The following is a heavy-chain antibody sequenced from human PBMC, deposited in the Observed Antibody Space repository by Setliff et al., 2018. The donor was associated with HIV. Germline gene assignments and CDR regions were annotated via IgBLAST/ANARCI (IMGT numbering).Heavy chain of an antibody. V-gene: IGHV4-59*01. J-gene: IGHJ4*02. Sequence: KPSETLSLTCAVSGGSTNNYYLTWIRQPPGKGLEWIGSVSNGGDTNYNPSLKSRVSLSLDPSKTQFSXXXTXVTAADTAVYYCSRATYTTLFGVLMGGGLXYWGPGTXXXVSS. CDR1: GGSTNNYY. D-gene: IGHD3-3*01. CDR3: SRATYTTLFGVLMGGGLXY. CDR2: VSNGGDT.